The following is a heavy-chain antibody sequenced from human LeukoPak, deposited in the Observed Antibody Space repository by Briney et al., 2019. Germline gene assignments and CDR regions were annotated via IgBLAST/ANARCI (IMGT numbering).Heavy chain of an antibody. Sequence: GASVKVSCKASGYTITNNYMHWVRQAPGQGLEWMGGIIPIFGTANYAQKFQGRVTITADKSTSTAYMELSSLRSEDTAVYYCARWENYYMDVWGKGTTVTVSS. CDR3: ARWENYYMDV. J-gene: IGHJ6*03. CDR1: GYTITNNY. V-gene: IGHV1-69*06. CDR2: IIPIFGTA. D-gene: IGHD1-26*01.